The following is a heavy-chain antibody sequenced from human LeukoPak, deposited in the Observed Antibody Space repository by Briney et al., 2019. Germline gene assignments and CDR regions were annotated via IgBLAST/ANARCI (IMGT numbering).Heavy chain of an antibody. CDR2: ISAYNGNT. V-gene: IGHV1-18*01. D-gene: IGHD4-17*01. CDR3: ARDPPGDYAPQHKDDY. Sequence: ASVKVSCKASGYTFTSYAIHWVRQAPGQRLEWMGWISAYNGNTNYAQKLQGRVTMTTDTSTSTAYMELRSLRSDDTAVYYCARDPPGDYAPQHKDDYWGQGTLVTVSS. CDR1: GYTFTSYA. J-gene: IGHJ4*02.